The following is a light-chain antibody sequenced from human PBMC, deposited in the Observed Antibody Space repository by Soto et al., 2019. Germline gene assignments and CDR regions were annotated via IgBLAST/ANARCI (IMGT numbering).Light chain of an antibody. Sequence: EIVMTQSPATLSVSPGERATLSCRASQSVSSNLAWYQQKPGQAPRLLIYGASTRATGIPARFSGSGSGTEFTLTISSLQSEDFAVYYCQQHNKWPPGTLGQGTKLEIK. V-gene: IGKV3-15*01. CDR3: QQHNKWPPGT. CDR1: QSVSSN. CDR2: GAS. J-gene: IGKJ2*01.